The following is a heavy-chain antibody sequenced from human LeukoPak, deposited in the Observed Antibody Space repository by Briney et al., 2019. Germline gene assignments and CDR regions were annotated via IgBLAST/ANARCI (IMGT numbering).Heavy chain of an antibody. Sequence: SETLSLTCAVYGGSFSGYYWSWIRQPPGRGLEWIGSIYFSGSTYYNPSLKSRVTISVDRSRNQFSLKLRSVTATDTAVYYCARTVVYDMSGYGYWGLGTLVTVSS. CDR1: GGSFSGYY. CDR2: IYFSGST. CDR3: ARTVVYDMSGYGY. V-gene: IGHV4-34*01. J-gene: IGHJ4*02. D-gene: IGHD3-22*01.